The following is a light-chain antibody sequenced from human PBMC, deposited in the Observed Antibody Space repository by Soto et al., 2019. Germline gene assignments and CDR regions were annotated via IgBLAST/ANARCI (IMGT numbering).Light chain of an antibody. CDR3: QQYGSSLFT. V-gene: IGKV3-20*01. CDR2: GAS. Sequence: EIVLTQSPGTLSLSPGERATLSCRASQSVSSSYLAWYQQKPGQAPRLLIYGASSRATGIPDRFSGSGSGTDFTLTISRLEPEAFPVYYCQQYGSSLFTFGPGTKVDIK. CDR1: QSVSSSY. J-gene: IGKJ3*01.